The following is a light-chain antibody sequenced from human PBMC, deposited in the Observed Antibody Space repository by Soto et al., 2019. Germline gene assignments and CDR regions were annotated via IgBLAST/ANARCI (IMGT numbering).Light chain of an antibody. V-gene: IGKV3-15*01. J-gene: IGKJ4*01. CDR3: QQYGYSAT. CDR2: GAS. CDR1: QTVSSK. Sequence: EIVMTQSPATLSVSPGERATLSCRASQTVSSKLAWYQQKGGQAPRLLIYGASTRATGVPARFSGSGSGTEFTLTISRLEPEDFAVYYCQQYGYSATFGGGTKVEIK.